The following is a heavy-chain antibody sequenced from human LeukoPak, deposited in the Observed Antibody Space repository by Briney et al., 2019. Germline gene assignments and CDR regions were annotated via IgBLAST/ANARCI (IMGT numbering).Heavy chain of an antibody. D-gene: IGHD1-26*01. CDR3: ARAGSYRFDY. J-gene: IGHJ4*02. Sequence: GGSLRLSCAASGFTFSSYWVHWVRQGPGKGLVWVSRINTDGSSTSYADSVKGRFTISRDNAKNTLYLQMTSLTAEDTAVYYCARAGSYRFDYWGQGTLVTVSS. CDR1: GFTFSSYW. CDR2: INTDGSST. V-gene: IGHV3-74*01.